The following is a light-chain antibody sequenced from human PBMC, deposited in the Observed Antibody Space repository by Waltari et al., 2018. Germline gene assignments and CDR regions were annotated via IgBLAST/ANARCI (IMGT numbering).Light chain of an antibody. CDR3: QQCYSSPYT. CDR2: WAS. CDR1: PCVLFSSNNKNY. Sequence: DIAMPLSPVSVPVSLGERVTTNCKSSPCVLFSSNNKNYLGWYQQKPGQPPKLLISWASTRESGVPDRFSGSGSGTDFTLTISSLQAEDVAIYYCQQCYSSPYTFGQGTKLEIK. V-gene: IGKV4-1*01. J-gene: IGKJ2*01.